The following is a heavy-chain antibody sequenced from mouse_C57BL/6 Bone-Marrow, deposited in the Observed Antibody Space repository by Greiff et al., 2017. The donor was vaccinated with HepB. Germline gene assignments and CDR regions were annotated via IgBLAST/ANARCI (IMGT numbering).Heavy chain of an antibody. CDR3: ARSCLGDY. D-gene: IGHD4-1*01. V-gene: IGHV1-76*01. CDR1: GYTFTDYY. Sequence: VQRVESGAELVRPGASVKLSCKASGYTFTDYYINWVKQRPGQGLEWIARIYPGSGNTYYNEKFKGKATLTAEKSSSTAYMQLSSLTSEDSAVYFCARSCLGDYWGQGTTLTVSS. J-gene: IGHJ2*01. CDR2: IYPGSGNT.